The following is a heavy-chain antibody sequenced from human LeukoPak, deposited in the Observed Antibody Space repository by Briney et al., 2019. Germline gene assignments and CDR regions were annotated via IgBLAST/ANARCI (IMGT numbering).Heavy chain of an antibody. CDR3: ARGSQGSSSWYTPRYFDY. CDR2: IYYSGST. D-gene: IGHD6-13*01. CDR1: GGSISSGGYY. V-gene: IGHV4-31*03. J-gene: IGHJ4*02. Sequence: KSSQTLSLTCTVSGGSISSGGYYWSWIRQHPGKGLEWIGYIYYSGSTYYNPSLKSRVTISVDTSKNQFSLKLSSVTAADTAVYYCARGSQGSSSWYTPRYFDYWGQGTLVTVSS.